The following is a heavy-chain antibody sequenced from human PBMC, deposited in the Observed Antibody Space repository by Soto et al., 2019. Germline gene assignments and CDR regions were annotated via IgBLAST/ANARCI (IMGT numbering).Heavy chain of an antibody. J-gene: IGHJ6*03. CDR3: ARSSTWSGYYVYHHFYMDV. D-gene: IGHD3-3*01. CDR2: IYYSGTT. V-gene: IGHV4-39*01. Sequence: PSETLSLTCSVSGGSISSSSYYWGWIRQPPGKGLEWIANIYYSGTTYYNPSLKSRVTVSVDTSKNEFSLKVNSVTAADTAVYYCARSSTWSGYYVYHHFYMDVWGKGATVTVSS. CDR1: GGSISSSSYY.